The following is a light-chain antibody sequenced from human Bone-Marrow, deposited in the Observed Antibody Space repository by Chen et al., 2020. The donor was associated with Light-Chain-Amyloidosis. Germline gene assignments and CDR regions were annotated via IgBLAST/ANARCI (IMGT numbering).Light chain of an antibody. CDR3: QVWDGLLDHVV. J-gene: IGLJ2*01. CDR2: YDT. CDR1: KIGIKS. Sequence: SYVLTQPPSVSVAPGETATLTCGGNKIGIKSVHWYHQKPGQAPVLDVYYDTERPSGIPVRFSGSNSGNTATLTISRVEAGDEADYYCQVWDGLLDHVVFGGGTRLTVL. V-gene: IGLV3-21*04.